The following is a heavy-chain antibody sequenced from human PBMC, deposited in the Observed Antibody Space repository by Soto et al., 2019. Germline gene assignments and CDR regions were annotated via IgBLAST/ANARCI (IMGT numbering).Heavy chain of an antibody. CDR1: GYTFTSYG. J-gene: IGHJ6*03. CDR3: ARDYYGSGSYSSNYYYYYYMDV. CDR2: ISAYNGNT. V-gene: IGHV1-18*01. D-gene: IGHD3-10*01. Sequence: ASVKVSCKASGYTFTSYGISWVRQAPGQGLEWMGWISAYNGNTNYAQKLQGRVTMTTDTSTSTAYMELRSLRSDDTAVYYCARDYYGSGSYSSNYYYYYYMDVWGKGTTVTVSS.